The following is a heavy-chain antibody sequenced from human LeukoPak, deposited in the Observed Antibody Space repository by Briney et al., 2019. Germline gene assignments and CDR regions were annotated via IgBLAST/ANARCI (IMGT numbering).Heavy chain of an antibody. CDR3: AKDYYMGV. CDR2: ISGSYST. V-gene: IGHV3-23*01. Sequence: GGSLRLSCAGSGFTFSSYSMNWVRQAPGKGLEWVSSISGSYSTYYADSVKGRFTISRDNSKNTLYLQMNSLRAEDTALYYCAKDYYMGVWGKGTTVTVSS. CDR1: GFTFSSYS. J-gene: IGHJ6*03.